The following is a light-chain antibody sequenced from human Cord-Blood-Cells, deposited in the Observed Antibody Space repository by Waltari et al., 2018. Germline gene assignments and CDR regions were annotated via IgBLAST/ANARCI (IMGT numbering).Light chain of an antibody. J-gene: IGKJ4*01. CDR2: GAS. CDR3: QQYNNWLT. V-gene: IGKV3-15*01. Sequence: EIVMTHSPAPLSVSPGERATLSCRASQSVSSNLAWYQQKPGQAPRLLIYGASTRATGIPARFSGSGSGTEFTLTISSLQSEDFAVYYCQQYNNWLTFGGGTKVEIK. CDR1: QSVSSN.